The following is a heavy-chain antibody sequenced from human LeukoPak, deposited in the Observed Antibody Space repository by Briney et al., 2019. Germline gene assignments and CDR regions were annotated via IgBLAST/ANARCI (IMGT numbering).Heavy chain of an antibody. Sequence: SETLSLTCAVYGGSFSGYYWSWIRQPPGKGLEWIGEINHSGSTNYNPSLKSRVTISVDTSKNQFSLKLSSVTAADTAVYYCARGAYGSGSYRDWFDYWGQGTLVTVSS. CDR1: GGSFSGYY. J-gene: IGHJ4*02. V-gene: IGHV4-34*01. CDR3: ARGAYGSGSYRDWFDY. D-gene: IGHD3-10*01. CDR2: INHSGST.